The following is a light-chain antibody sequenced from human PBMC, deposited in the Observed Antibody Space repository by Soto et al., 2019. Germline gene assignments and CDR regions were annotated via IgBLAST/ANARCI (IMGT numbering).Light chain of an antibody. Sequence: QSVLTQPASVSGSPGQSTTISCTGTSSDVGGYNYVSWYQQHPGKAPKLMIYDVSNRPSGVSNRFSGSKSGNTASLTISGLQAEDEADYYCSSYTSSSTLYVFGTGTKVTVL. CDR2: DVS. V-gene: IGLV2-14*01. J-gene: IGLJ1*01. CDR1: SSDVGGYNY. CDR3: SSYTSSSTLYV.